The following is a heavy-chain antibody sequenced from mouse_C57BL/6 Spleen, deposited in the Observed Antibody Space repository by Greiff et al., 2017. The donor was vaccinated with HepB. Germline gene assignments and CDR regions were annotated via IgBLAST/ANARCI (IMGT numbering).Heavy chain of an antibody. V-gene: IGHV14-1*01. CDR3: TAASNLYAMDY. J-gene: IGHJ4*01. D-gene: IGHD2-5*01. CDR2: IDPEDGDT. Sequence: VQLQQSGAELVRPGASVKLSCTASGFNIKDYYMHWVKQRPEQGLEWIGRIDPEDGDTEYAPKFQGKATMTADTSSNTTYLQLSSLTSEDTAVYYCTAASNLYAMDYWGQGTSVTVSS. CDR1: GFNIKDYY.